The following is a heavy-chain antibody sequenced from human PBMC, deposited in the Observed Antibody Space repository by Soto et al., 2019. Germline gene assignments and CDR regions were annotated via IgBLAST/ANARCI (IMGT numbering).Heavy chain of an antibody. CDR2: ISGSGGST. D-gene: IGHD3-22*01. J-gene: IGHJ4*02. Sequence: GGSLRLSCAASGFTFSSYAMSWVRQAPGKGLEWVSAISGSGGSTYYADSVKGRFTISRDNSKNTLYLQMNSLRAEDTAVYYCAKDRPPSYYDSSGYFDYWGQGTLVTVSS. CDR3: AKDRPPSYYDSSGYFDY. V-gene: IGHV3-23*01. CDR1: GFTFSSYA.